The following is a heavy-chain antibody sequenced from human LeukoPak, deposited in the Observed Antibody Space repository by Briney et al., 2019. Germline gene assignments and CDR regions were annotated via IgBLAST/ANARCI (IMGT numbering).Heavy chain of an antibody. CDR1: GGTFSSYA. CDR3: ARAYYGSGNWYAFDI. Sequence: ASVKVSCRASGGTFSSYAITWVRQAPGQGLEWMGGIIAIFDTINYAQKFQGRVTITADTSTNTDYMELSSLRSEDTAVYYCARAYYGSGNWYAFDIWGQGTMVTVSS. V-gene: IGHV1-69*06. J-gene: IGHJ3*02. CDR2: IIAIFDTI. D-gene: IGHD3-10*01.